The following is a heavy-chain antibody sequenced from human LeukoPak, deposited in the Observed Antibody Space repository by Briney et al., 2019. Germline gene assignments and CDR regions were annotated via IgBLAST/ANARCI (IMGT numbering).Heavy chain of an antibody. J-gene: IGHJ4*02. D-gene: IGHD2-2*01. CDR1: GYTFTSYA. Sequence: ASVKVSCKASGYTFTSYAMHWVRQAPGQRLEWMGWINAGNGNTKYSQKFQGRVTITRDTSASTAYVELSRLRSDDTAVYYCARDYCSSTSCLFDYWGQGTLVTVSS. CDR3: ARDYCSSTSCLFDY. V-gene: IGHV1-3*01. CDR2: INAGNGNT.